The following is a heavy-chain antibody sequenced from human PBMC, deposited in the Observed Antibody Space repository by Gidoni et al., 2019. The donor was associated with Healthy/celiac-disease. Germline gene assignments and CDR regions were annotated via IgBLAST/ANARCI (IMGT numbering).Heavy chain of an antibody. J-gene: IGHJ4*02. V-gene: IGHV4-38-2*02. CDR3: ASWVGAYDY. CDR2: IYHSGGT. CDR1: GYSISSGSY. D-gene: IGHD1-26*01. Sequence: QVQLQESGPGLVKPSETLSLTCTVSGYSISSGSYWGWIRQPPGKGLEWIGSIYHSGGTYYNPSLKSRVTISVDTSKNQFSLKLSSVTAADTAVYYCASWVGAYDYWGQGTLVTVSS.